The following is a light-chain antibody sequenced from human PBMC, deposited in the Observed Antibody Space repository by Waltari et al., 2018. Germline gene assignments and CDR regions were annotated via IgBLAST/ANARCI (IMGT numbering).Light chain of an antibody. V-gene: IGKV3-20*01. CDR2: GAS. CDR3: QQYGSAPDT. Sequence: EIVLTQSPGTLSLSPGESATLSCRASQSVTGSHLAWYQQRPGQAPRLLIYGASSRSTGIPDRFTGSGSGTDFALTISRLEPEDVAVYYCQQYGSAPDTFGGGTKVEIK. J-gene: IGKJ4*01. CDR1: QSVTGSH.